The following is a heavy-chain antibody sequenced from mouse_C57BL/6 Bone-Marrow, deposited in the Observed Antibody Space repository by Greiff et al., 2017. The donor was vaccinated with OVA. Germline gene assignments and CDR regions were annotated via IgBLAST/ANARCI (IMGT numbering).Heavy chain of an antibody. Sequence: QVQLQQPGAELVKPGASVKLSCKASGYTFTSYWMQWVKQRPGQGLEWIGEIDPSDSYTNYNQKFKGKATLTVDTSSSTAYMQLSSLTSEDSAVYYCARGGIGSSLCAMDYWGQGTSVTVSS. CDR1: GYTFTSYW. J-gene: IGHJ4*01. D-gene: IGHD1-1*01. CDR3: ARGGIGSSLCAMDY. V-gene: IGHV1-50*01. CDR2: IDPSDSYT.